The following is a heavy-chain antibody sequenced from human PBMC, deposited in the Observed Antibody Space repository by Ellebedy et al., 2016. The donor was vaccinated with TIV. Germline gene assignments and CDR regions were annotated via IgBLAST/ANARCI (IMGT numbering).Heavy chain of an antibody. J-gene: IGHJ4*02. V-gene: IGHV3-30*18. CDR1: GFPFSNFG. CDR3: AKGHYYDSSGAYSYEDH. CDR2: ISYDGNNK. D-gene: IGHD3-22*01. Sequence: GESLKISCAASGFPFSNFGMHWVRQAPGKGLEWVAIISYDGNNKYYGDSVKGRFTISRDNSKNTLDLQMNSLRTEDTAMYYCAKGHYYDSSGAYSYEDHWGQGTLVTVSS.